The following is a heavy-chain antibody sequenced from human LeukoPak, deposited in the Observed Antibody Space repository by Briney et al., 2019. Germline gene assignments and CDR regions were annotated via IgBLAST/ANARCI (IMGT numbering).Heavy chain of an antibody. Sequence: SETLSLTCGVSGYSISSGYYWGWIRQSPGRGLEWIGSIFHSGKTYYNLSLKSRVTISVDTSKNQFSLKLTSVTAADTAVYYCARGDIPDFWGQGTLVTVSS. CDR1: GYSISSGYY. D-gene: IGHD2-21*01. CDR3: ARGDIPDF. CDR2: IFHSGKT. V-gene: IGHV4-38-2*01. J-gene: IGHJ4*02.